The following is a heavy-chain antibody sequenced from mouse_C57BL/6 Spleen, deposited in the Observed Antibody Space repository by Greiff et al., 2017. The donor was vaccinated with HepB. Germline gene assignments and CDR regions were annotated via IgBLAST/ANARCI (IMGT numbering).Heavy chain of an antibody. D-gene: IGHD1-1*01. J-gene: IGHJ4*01. CDR3: VGDGSSVYAMDY. V-gene: IGHV10-3*01. CDR2: IRSKSSNYAT. Sequence: DVQLQESGGGLVQPKGSLKLSCAASGFTFNTYAMHWVRQAPGKGLEWVARIRSKSSNYATYYADSVKDRFTISRDDSQSMLYLQMNNLKTEDTAMYYCVGDGSSVYAMDYWGQGTSVTVSS. CDR1: GFTFNTYA.